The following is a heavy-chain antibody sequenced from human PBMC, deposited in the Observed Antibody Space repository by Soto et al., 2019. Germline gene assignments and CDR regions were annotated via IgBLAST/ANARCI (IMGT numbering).Heavy chain of an antibody. CDR1: GGPISSNSYY. CDR2: IYYRGNT. D-gene: IGHD3-9*01. J-gene: IGHJ4*02. CDR3: AGGIYEFFDWRGLHSYYFDY. Sequence: PSEALSLTCTVSGGPISSNSYYLGWIRQPPGKGLEWIGSIYYRGNTYYSPSLKSRVTLFIDTSKNQFSLKLNSVTAADTAVYYCAGGIYEFFDWRGLHSYYFDYWGQGTLVTVSS. V-gene: IGHV4-39*01.